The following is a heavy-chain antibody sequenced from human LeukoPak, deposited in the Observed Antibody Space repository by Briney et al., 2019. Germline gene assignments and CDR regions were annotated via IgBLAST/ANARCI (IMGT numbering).Heavy chain of an antibody. V-gene: IGHV3-30*03. CDR1: GFTFSSYG. Sequence: GGSLRLSCAASGFTFSSYGMHWVRQAPGKGLEWVSIISYDGSDKFYVDSVKGRFTISRDNSKNTLYLQMNSLRAEDTAVYYCARGAWRWEMATTQFDYWGQGTLVTVSS. CDR2: ISYDGSDK. CDR3: ARGAWRWEMATTQFDY. D-gene: IGHD5-24*01. J-gene: IGHJ4*02.